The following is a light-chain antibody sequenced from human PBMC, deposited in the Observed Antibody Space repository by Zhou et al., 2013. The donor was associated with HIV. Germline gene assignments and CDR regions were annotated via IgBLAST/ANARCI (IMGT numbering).Light chain of an antibody. J-gene: IGKJ1*01. V-gene: IGKV3-20*01. CDR2: GAS. Sequence: EIVLTQSPGTLSLSPGERATLSCGASQSVSSYLAWYQQKPGQAPRLLIYGASSRATGTPDRFSASGSGTDFSLTISRLEPEDFAVYYCQQYGSSPWTFGQGTKVEIK. CDR1: QSVSSY. CDR3: QQYGSSPWT.